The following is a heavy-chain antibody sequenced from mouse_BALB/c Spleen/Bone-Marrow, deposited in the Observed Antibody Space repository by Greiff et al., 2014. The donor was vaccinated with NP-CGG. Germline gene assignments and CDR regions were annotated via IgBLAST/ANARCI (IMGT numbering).Heavy chain of an antibody. D-gene: IGHD1-1*01. CDR2: IDPYYGGT. CDR1: GYSFTGYN. CDR3: AITVSLRGMGY. J-gene: IGHJ4*01. Sequence: EVQLQQSGPELEKPGASVKISCKASGYSFTGYNMNWVKQSNGKSLEWIGDIDPYYGGTSYNQKLKDKATLTVDKSSSTAYMQLKKLASGGSGVYFCAITVSLRGMGYWGQRTSGTLSS. V-gene: IGHV1-39*01.